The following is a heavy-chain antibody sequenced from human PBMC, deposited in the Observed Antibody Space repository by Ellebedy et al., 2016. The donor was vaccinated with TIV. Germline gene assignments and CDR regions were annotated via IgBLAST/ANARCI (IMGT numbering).Heavy chain of an antibody. D-gene: IGHD6-13*01. CDR2: INTDGSST. Sequence: PGGSLRLSCAASGFTFSSYWVHWVRQAPGKGLMWVSRINTDGSSTGYADSVKGRFTISRDNAKNTLYLQMNGLRAEDTAVYYCAREVWYPASWGQGTLVTVSS. V-gene: IGHV3-74*01. J-gene: IGHJ4*02. CDR3: AREVWYPAS. CDR1: GFTFSSYW.